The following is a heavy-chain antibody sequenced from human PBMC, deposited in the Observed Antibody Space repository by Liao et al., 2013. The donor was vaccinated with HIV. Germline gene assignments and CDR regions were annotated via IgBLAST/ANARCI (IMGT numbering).Heavy chain of an antibody. Sequence: QMQLQESGPGLVKPSETLSLTCTVSGGSISSYYWSWIRQPPGKGLEWVGFIYYNGYTNYNPSLKSRVTMSVDTSKNQFSLRLTSVTAADTAVYYCARETKGPTSFDYWGQGTLVTVSS. CDR2: IYYNGYT. CDR1: GGSISSYY. V-gene: IGHV4-59*12. D-gene: IGHD1-1*01. CDR3: ARETKGPTSFDY. J-gene: IGHJ4*02.